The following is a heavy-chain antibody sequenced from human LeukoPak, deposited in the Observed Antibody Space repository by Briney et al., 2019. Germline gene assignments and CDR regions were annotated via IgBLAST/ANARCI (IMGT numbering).Heavy chain of an antibody. V-gene: IGHV4-34*01. CDR1: GGSFSGYY. Sequence: SETLSLTCAVYGGSFSGYYRSWIRQPPGKGLEWIGEINHSGSTNYNPSLKSRVTISVDTSKNQFSLKLSSVTAADTAVYYCARRAARYTPRGYFDYWGQGTLVTVSS. CDR2: INHSGST. J-gene: IGHJ4*02. D-gene: IGHD6-6*01. CDR3: ARRAARYTPRGYFDY.